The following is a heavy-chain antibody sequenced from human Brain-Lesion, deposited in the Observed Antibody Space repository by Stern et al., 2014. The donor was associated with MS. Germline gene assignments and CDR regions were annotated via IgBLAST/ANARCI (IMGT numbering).Heavy chain of an antibody. D-gene: IGHD3-3*01. V-gene: IGHV3-7*01. CDR2: KREDGPEK. Sequence: EVQLEESGGAWVRPGGPRPLPGTAPGSRFGNFWMTWSARAPGKGWGWGPTKREDGPEKNYVDSVKGRFTISRDNARNALYLQMNSLRVEDTALYYCARVYNTIYGIVTQRGSGMDVWGQGTTVIVSS. J-gene: IGHJ6*02. CDR1: GSRFGNFW. CDR3: ARVYNTIYGIVTQRGSGMDV.